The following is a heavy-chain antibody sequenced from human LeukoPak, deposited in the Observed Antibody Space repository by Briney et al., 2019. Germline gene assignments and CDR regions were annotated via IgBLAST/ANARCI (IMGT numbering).Heavy chain of an antibody. V-gene: IGHV5-10-1*01. CDR3: ARDTAKAYYDSSGYDDY. J-gene: IGHJ4*02. CDR2: IDPSDSYS. CDR1: GYSFTNYC. D-gene: IGHD3-22*01. Sequence: GESLKISCKGSGYSFTNYCISWVRQMPGKGLEWMGRIDPSDSYSNYSPSFQGHVTISADKSISTACLQWSSLRASDTAMYYCARDTAKAYYDSSGYDDYWGQGTLVTVSS.